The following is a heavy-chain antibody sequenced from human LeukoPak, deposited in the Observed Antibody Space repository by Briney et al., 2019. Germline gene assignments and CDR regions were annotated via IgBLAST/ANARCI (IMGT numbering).Heavy chain of an antibody. Sequence: ASVKVSCKASGYTFTSHYMHWVRQAPGQGLEWMGLINPSGSRTTYAQKFQGRVTITRNTSISTAYMELSSLRSEDTAVYYCARSGNYYDSSGYYHYYYYYMDVWGKGTTVTVSS. V-gene: IGHV1-46*01. CDR3: ARSGNYYDSSGYYHYYYYYMDV. CDR1: GYTFTSHY. J-gene: IGHJ6*03. D-gene: IGHD3-22*01. CDR2: INPSGSRT.